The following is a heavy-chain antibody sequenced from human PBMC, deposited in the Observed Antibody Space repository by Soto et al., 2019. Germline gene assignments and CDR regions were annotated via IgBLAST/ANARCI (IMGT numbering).Heavy chain of an antibody. J-gene: IGHJ4*02. CDR3: PKDLWEGGATKGDY. Sequence: EVQRLESGGGLVQPGGSLRLSCAASGFTFSIYAMSWVRQAPGKGLEWVSAISGSGGSTYYADSVKGRFTISRDNSKNTLYLQMKSRRAEDTAVDYCPKDLWEGGATKGDYRAQGTLLTVSS. CDR1: GFTFSIYA. CDR2: ISGSGGST. D-gene: IGHD1-26*01. V-gene: IGHV3-23*01.